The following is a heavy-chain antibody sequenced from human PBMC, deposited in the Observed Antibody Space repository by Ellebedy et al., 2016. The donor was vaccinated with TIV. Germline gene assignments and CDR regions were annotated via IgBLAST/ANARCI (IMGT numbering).Heavy chain of an antibody. J-gene: IGHJ4*02. CDR3: ARGPATGPDY. CDR1: GFTVSDYD. Sequence: GESLKISXAASGFTVSDYDMSWIRLAPGKGLEWVSYISSSGDTIYYADSVKGRCAISRDNAKNSLYLQIGSLRPYDTAVYYCARGPATGPDYWGQGTVVTVSS. D-gene: IGHD6-13*01. CDR2: ISSSGDTI. V-gene: IGHV3-11*01.